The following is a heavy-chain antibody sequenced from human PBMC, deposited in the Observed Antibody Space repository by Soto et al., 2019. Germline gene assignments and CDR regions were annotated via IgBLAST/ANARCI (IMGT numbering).Heavy chain of an antibody. Sequence: GGSLRLSCAASGFTFSSYTMNWVRQAPGKGLEWVSSITNSGAYIYYADSVKGRFTISRDNAKNSLSLQMNSLRAEDTAVYYCAISFGGGWYSWDYWGQGTLVTVSS. CDR1: GFTFSSYT. D-gene: IGHD6-19*01. CDR3: AISFGGGWYSWDY. J-gene: IGHJ4*02. V-gene: IGHV3-21*01. CDR2: ITNSGAYI.